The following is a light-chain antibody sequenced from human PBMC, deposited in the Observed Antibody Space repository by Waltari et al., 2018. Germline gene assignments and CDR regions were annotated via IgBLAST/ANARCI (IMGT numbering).Light chain of an antibody. CDR1: YSNIGAYDY. CDR3: CSYAGRYTVL. Sequence: QSALTQPRSVSGSPGQSVTISCTGTYSNIGAYDYVSWYQQHPGKAPKVMIHDVNIRPRGVPCRFSGSKSGNTASLTISGLQAEDEADYYCCSYAGRYTVLFGGGTKLTVL. CDR2: DVN. V-gene: IGLV2-11*01. J-gene: IGLJ2*01.